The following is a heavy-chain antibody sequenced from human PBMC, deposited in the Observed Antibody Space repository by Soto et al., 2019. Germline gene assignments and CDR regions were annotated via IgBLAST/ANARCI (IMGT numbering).Heavy chain of an antibody. CDR1: GFTFSSYA. V-gene: IGHV3-30-3*01. CDR3: ARDQIVVVVAATYYYYGMDV. Sequence: QVQLVESGGGVVQPGRSLRLSCAASGFTFSSYAMHWVRQAPGKGLEWVAVISYDGSNKYYADSVKGRFTISRDNSKNTLYLQMNSLRAEDTAVYYCARDQIVVVVAATYYYYGMDVWGQGTTVTVSS. D-gene: IGHD2-15*01. J-gene: IGHJ6*02. CDR2: ISYDGSNK.